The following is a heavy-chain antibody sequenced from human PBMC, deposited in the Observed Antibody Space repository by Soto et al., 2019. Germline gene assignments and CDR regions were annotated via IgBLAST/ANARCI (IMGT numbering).Heavy chain of an antibody. CDR2: IYYSGST. D-gene: IGHD3-10*01. V-gene: IGHV4-59*01. CDR1: GGSISSYY. CDR3: ARIGYYGSGSYRVYYYYYMDV. J-gene: IGHJ6*03. Sequence: SETLSLTCTVSGGSISSYYWSWIRQPPGKGLEWIGYIYYSGSTNYNPSLKSRVTISVDTSKNQFSLKLSSVTAADTAVYYCARIGYYGSGSYRVYYYYYMDVWGKGTTVTVSS.